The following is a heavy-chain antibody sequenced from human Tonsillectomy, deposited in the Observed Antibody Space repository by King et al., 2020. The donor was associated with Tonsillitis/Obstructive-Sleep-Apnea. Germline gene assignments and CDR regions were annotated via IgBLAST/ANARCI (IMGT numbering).Heavy chain of an antibody. CDR3: ARHQSTTGTFDY. V-gene: IGHV5-51*01. CDR1: GYNFTTYW. D-gene: IGHD1-1*01. CDR2: IYPGDSDT. J-gene: IGHJ4*02. Sequence: QLVQSGAEVKKPGESLKISCKSSGYNFTTYWIGWVRQMPGKGLEWMGIIYPGDSDTSYSPSFQGQVTISADKSISTAYLQWSSRQASDTAMYYCARHQSTTGTFDYWGQGTLVTVSS.